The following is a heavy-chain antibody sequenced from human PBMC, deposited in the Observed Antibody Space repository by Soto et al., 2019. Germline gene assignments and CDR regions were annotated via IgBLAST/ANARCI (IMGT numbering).Heavy chain of an antibody. CDR1: GYSFTAYY. CDR2: INPTSGGT. V-gene: IGHV1-2*02. D-gene: IGHD3-9*01. CDR3: ARVDTLTVYGCMDV. J-gene: IGHJ6*02. Sequence: GASVKVSCKAAGYSFTAYYIHWVRQAPGQGFEWMGWINPTSGGTNYAQKFQGRVTVTRDTSISTAYMELTRLRSDDTTVYYCARVDTLTVYGCMDVWGQGTTVTVSS.